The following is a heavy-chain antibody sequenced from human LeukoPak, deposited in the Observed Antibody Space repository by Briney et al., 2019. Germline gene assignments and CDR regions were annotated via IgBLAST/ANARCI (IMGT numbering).Heavy chain of an antibody. Sequence: HPGGSLRLSCAASGFTFSSYWMSWVRQAPGKGLEWVANIKKDGSEKNYVDSVKGRFTISRDNAKNSLYLQMNSLRSEDTAVYYCARENSGSYYFDYWGQGTLVTVSS. CDR2: IKKDGSEK. CDR1: GFTFSSYW. D-gene: IGHD1-26*01. V-gene: IGHV3-7*03. CDR3: ARENSGSYYFDY. J-gene: IGHJ4*02.